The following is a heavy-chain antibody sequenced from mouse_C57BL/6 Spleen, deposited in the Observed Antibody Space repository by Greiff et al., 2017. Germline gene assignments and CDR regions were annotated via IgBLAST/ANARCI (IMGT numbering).Heavy chain of an antibody. CDR1: GFNFTDYY. CDR2: IDPEDGDT. V-gene: IGHV14-1*01. CDR3: TTLAYCSTAWFAY. D-gene: IGHD2-5*01. J-gene: IGHJ3*01. Sequence: VQLQQSGAELVRPGASVKLSCTASGFNFTDYYMHWVKQRPEQGLEWIGRIDPEDGDTEYATKFQGKATMTADTSSNTAYLQLSSLTSEDTAVYYCTTLAYCSTAWFAYWGQGTLVTVSA.